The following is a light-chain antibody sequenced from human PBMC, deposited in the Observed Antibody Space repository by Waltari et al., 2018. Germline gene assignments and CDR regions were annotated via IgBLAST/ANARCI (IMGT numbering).Light chain of an antibody. CDR2: EVN. CDR1: SSDVGAFNL. V-gene: IGLV2-23*02. J-gene: IGLJ2*01. Sequence: QSALTQPASLSASPGQSIPISCSGTSSDVGAFNLVSWYQVTSGEAPKPIIYEVNKRPSGVSDRFSGSKSGNTASLTISGLQAVDEADYYCCSYTTSEILVFGGGTKMTVL. CDR3: CSYTTSEILV.